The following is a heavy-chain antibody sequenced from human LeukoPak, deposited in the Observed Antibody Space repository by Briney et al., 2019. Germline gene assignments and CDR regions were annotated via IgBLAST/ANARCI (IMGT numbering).Heavy chain of an antibody. D-gene: IGHD6-13*01. Sequence: GGSLRLSCAASGFMFRSDWMGWVRHAPGKGLERVANINQDGSEKFYVDSVKGRFTISRDSAKDSLYLQMNSLRADDSAVYYCVRSQYSSSSWGQGTLVTVSS. CDR3: VRSQYSSSS. V-gene: IGHV3-7*01. J-gene: IGHJ5*02. CDR1: GFMFRSDW. CDR2: INQDGSEK.